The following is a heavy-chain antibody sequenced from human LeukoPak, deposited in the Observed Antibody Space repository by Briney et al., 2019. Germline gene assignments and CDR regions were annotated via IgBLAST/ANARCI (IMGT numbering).Heavy chain of an antibody. CDR1: GYSFTTYW. CDR2: IYPGDSDT. V-gene: IGHV5-51*01. D-gene: IGHD1-26*01. J-gene: IGHJ4*02. CDR3: AVPQTGREVGATS. Sequence: GESLKISCKGSGYSFTTYWIGWVRQMPGKGLEWMGIIYPGDSDTRYSPSFQGQVTISADKSISTAYLQGSSLKASDTAMYYCAVPQTGREVGATSWGQGTLVTVSS.